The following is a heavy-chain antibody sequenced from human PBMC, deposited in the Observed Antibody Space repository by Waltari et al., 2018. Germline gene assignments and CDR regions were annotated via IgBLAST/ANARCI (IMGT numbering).Heavy chain of an antibody. D-gene: IGHD1-7*01. Sequence: QVQLVESGGGVVQPGGSLRLSCAASGFTFSSYGMNWVRQAPGKGLEWVAFIRYDGSNKYYADSVKGRFTISRDNSKNTLYLQMNSLRAEDTAVYYCAKDIRGTGPTRLDYWGQGTLVTVSS. CDR2: IRYDGSNK. CDR1: GFTFSSYG. J-gene: IGHJ4*02. CDR3: AKDIRGTGPTRLDY. V-gene: IGHV3-30*02.